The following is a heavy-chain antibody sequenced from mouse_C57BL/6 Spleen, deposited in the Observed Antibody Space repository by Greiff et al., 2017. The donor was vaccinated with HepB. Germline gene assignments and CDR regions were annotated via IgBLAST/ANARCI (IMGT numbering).Heavy chain of an antibody. D-gene: IGHD1-1*01. Sequence: EVQLVESGEGLVKPGGSLKLSCAASGFTFSSYAMSWVRQTPEKRLEWVAYISSGGDYIYYADTVKGRFTISRDNARNTLYLQMSSLKYEDTAMYYCTRDLYYGVKPTFAYWGQGTLVTVSA. CDR1: GFTFSSYA. CDR2: ISSGGDYI. V-gene: IGHV5-9-1*02. CDR3: TRDLYYGVKPTFAY. J-gene: IGHJ3*01.